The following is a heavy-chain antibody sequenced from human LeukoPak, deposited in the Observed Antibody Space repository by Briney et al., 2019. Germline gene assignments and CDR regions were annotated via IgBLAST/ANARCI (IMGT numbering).Heavy chain of an antibody. CDR1: GFTFSSFE. D-gene: IGHD1-14*01. CDR2: INSGASNI. CDR3: ARDGGPITLHYALDT. J-gene: IGHJ6*02. V-gene: IGHV3-48*03. Sequence: AGSLSLSCAASGFTFSSFEMIWVRQAPGKGLEWISYINSGASNIQYADSVKGRFTISRDNAKNSLYLQMNALRGDDTAVYYCARDGGPITLHYALDTWGQGTTVTVSS.